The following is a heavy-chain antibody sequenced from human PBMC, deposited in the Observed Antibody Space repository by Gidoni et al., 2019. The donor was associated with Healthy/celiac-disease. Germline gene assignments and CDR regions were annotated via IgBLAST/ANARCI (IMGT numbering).Heavy chain of an antibody. CDR1: GFTFSSSA. J-gene: IGHJ6*02. CDR2: ISGSGGST. V-gene: IGHV3-23*04. Sequence: EVQLVESGGGLVQPGGSLRLSCAASGFTFSSSAMSWVRQAPGKGLEWVSAISGSGGSTYYADSVKGRFTISRDNSKNTLYLQMNSLRAEDTAVYYCAKDHIAAAGYYYYYGMDVWGQGTTVTVSS. D-gene: IGHD6-13*01. CDR3: AKDHIAAAGYYYYYGMDV.